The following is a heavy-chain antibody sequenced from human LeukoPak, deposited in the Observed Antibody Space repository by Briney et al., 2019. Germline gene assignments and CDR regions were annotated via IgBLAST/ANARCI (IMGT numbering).Heavy chain of an antibody. J-gene: IGHJ4*02. D-gene: IGHD4-17*01. Sequence: SETLSLTCTVSGDSISSYYWSWIRQPPGKGLEWMGYINYSGNTNYNPSLKSRVTISVDTSKNQFSLRVTSVTAADTAVYYCAREGRQDYVYFDCWGQGTLVTVSS. CDR3: AREGRQDYVYFDC. V-gene: IGHV4-59*01. CDR1: GDSISSYY. CDR2: INYSGNT.